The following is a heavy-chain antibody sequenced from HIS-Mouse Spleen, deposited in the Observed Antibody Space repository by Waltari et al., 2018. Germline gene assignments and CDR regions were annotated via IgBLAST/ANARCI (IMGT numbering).Heavy chain of an antibody. V-gene: IGHV1-2*02. Sequence: QVQLVQSGAEVKKPGASVKVSCKASGYTFTGYYMHWVRQAPGKGLEGRGWINPNSVGTNNDQKFQGRVTMTRDTSISTAYMELSRLRSDDTAVYYCVGSSGLFDYWGQGTLVTVSS. CDR1: GYTFTGYY. CDR2: INPNSVGT. D-gene: IGHD3-22*01. CDR3: VGSSGLFDY. J-gene: IGHJ4*02.